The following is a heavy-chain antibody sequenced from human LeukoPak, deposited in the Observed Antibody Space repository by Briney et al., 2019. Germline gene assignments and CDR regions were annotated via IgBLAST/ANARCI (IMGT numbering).Heavy chain of an antibody. CDR2: MNPNSGNT. V-gene: IGHV1-8*01. D-gene: IGHD2-15*01. CDR1: GYTFTSYD. Sequence: ASVKVSCKASGYTFTSYDSNWVRQATGHGLEWMGWMNPNSGNTGYAQKFQGRVTMTRNTSISTAYMELSSLRSEDTAVYYCARGLAYCSGGSCSWFDPWGQGTLVTVSS. J-gene: IGHJ5*02. CDR3: ARGLAYCSGGSCSWFDP.